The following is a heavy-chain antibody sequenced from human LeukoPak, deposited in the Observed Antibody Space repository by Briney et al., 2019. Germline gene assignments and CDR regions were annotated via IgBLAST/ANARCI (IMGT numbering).Heavy chain of an antibody. D-gene: IGHD6-19*01. CDR3: ARPRLGGSGWLYPFDY. J-gene: IGHJ4*02. CDR1: GYSFTSYW. CDR2: IYPGDSDT. V-gene: IGHV5-51*01. Sequence: GESLKISCKGSGYSFTSYWIGWVRQMPGKGLEWMGIIYPGDSDTRYSPSFQGQVTISADKSISTAYLQWSSLKASDTAMYYCARPRLGGSGWLYPFDYWGQGTLVTVSS.